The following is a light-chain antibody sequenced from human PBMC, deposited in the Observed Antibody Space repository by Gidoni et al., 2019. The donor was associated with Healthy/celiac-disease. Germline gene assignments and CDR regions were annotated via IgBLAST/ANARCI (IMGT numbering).Light chain of an antibody. CDR2: DVS. CDR3: SSYTSSSTLV. V-gene: IGLV2-14*03. J-gene: IGLJ1*01. CDR1: SSDVGGYNY. Sequence: QSVLTQPASVSGSPGPSITISCTGTSSDVGGYNYVSWYQQHPGKAPKLMIYDVSNRPSGVSNRFSGSKSGNTASLTISGLQAEDEADYYCSSYTSSSTLVFGTGTKV.